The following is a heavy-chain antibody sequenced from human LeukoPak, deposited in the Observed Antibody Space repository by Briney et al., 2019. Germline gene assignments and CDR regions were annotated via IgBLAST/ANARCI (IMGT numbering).Heavy chain of an antibody. CDR1: GYSFTSYW. J-gene: IGHJ5*02. CDR3: ARRPYCSSTSCYVANWFDP. D-gene: IGHD2-2*01. Sequence: GESLKISCKGSGYSFTSYWIGWVRQMPGKGLEWIGIIYPGDSDTRYSPSFQGQVTISADKSISTAYLQWSSLKASDTAMYYCARRPYCSSTSCYVANWFDPWGQGTLVTVSS. V-gene: IGHV5-51*01. CDR2: IYPGDSDT.